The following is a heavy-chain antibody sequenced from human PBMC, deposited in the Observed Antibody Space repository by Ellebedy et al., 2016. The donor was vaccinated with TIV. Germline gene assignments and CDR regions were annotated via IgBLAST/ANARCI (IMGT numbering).Heavy chain of an antibody. Sequence: PGGSLRLSCAASGFTFSSYTMHWVRQAQGKGLEWVAVISYDGSYKYYADSVKGRFTISRDNSKNTLYLQMNSLRAEDTAVYYCARDSGYCSSTSCYSYFDYWGQGTLVTGSS. V-gene: IGHV3-30*04. J-gene: IGHJ4*02. CDR1: GFTFSSYT. D-gene: IGHD2-2*01. CDR2: ISYDGSYK. CDR3: ARDSGYCSSTSCYSYFDY.